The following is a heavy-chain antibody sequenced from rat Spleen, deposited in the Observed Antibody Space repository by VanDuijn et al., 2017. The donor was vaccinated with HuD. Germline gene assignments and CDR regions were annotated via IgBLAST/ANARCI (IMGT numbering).Heavy chain of an antibody. Sequence: EVRLVESGGGLVQPGRSLKLSCAASGFNFNDYWMGWVRQAPGKGLEWIGEINKDSRTIKFAPSLKDKFTIPRDNAQNTLYLQMSKLGSEDTAIYFCVREDKGVDYWGQGVMVTVSS. CDR2: INKDSRTI. J-gene: IGHJ2*01. CDR3: VREDKGVDY. V-gene: IGHV4-2*01. CDR1: GFNFNDYW. D-gene: IGHD1-11*01.